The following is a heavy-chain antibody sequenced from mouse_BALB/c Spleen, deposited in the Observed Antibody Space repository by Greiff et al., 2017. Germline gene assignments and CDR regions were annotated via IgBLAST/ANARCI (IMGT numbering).Heavy chain of an antibody. Sequence: QVQLQQSGPGLVQPSQTLSITCTVSGFSLTSYGVHWVRQSPGKGLEWLGVIGSGGSTDYNAAFISRLTISKDNSKSQVFFKMNSLQADDTALYCCGRDGGAGGYFDDWGEGTTVTVSS. CDR2: IGSGGST. CDR3: GRDGGAGGYFDD. V-gene: IGHV2-4-1*01. D-gene: IGHD2-3*01. J-gene: IGHJ1*01. CDR1: GFSLTSYG.